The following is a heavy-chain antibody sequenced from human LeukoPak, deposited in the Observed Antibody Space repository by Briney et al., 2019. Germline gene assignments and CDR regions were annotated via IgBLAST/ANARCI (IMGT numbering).Heavy chain of an antibody. D-gene: IGHD3-10*01. Sequence: ASVTVSFKASGYTFTDCYMHWVRQAPGQGLEWLGWINPNNGGTNYAQKFQGRVTMTRDTSISTAYMELSSLRSDDTAVYYCARDRGGGSGTYYILYWGLGSLVTVSS. CDR2: INPNNGGT. J-gene: IGHJ4*02. CDR1: GYTFTDCY. V-gene: IGHV1-2*02. CDR3: ARDRGGGSGTYYILY.